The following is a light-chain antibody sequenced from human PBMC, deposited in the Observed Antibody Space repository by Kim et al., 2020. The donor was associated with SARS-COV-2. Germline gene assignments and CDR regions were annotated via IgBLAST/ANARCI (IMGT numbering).Light chain of an antibody. J-gene: IGLJ2*01. CDR2: QQN. V-gene: IGLV3-1*01. Sequence: SYELTQPPSVSVSPGQTASITCSGDKLGDKYVSWYQQKPGQSPVLVIYQQNRRPSGIPERLSGSISANTATLTISGAQAMDEADYYCQAWDSSTVVFGGG. CDR1: KLGDKY. CDR3: QAWDSSTVV.